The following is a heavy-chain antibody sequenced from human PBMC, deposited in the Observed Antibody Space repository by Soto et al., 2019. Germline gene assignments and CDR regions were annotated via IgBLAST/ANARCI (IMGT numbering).Heavy chain of an antibody. CDR1: SGSISSGAYS. V-gene: IGHV4-30-2*01. J-gene: IGHJ6*02. CDR2: IYASGVT. D-gene: IGHD3-10*01. CDR3: ARGGSRDQHYYYGLDV. Sequence: QVQLQESGSGLVKPSQTLSLTCSASSGSISSGAYSWTWIRQPPGKGLEWIGHIYASGVTYYNLSLERRVTISSDKSRNQCSLRLTSVTAADTAVYYCARGGSRDQHYYYGLDVWGQGTTVTVSS.